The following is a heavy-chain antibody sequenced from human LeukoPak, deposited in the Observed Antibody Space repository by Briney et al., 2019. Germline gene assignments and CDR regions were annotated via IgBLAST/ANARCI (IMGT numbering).Heavy chain of an antibody. CDR3: ARCTTSCYANAFDV. CDR2: INGGGDAT. J-gene: IGHJ3*01. D-gene: IGHD2-2*01. V-gene: IGHV3-23*01. Sequence: PGGSLRLSCAASGFSFSYYNMSWVRQAPGKGLDWVSAINGGGDATEYADSVKGRFTISRDNSKNTLYLQMNSLRPEDTAVYYCARCTTSCYANAFDVWGQGTLLTVSS. CDR1: GFSFSYYN.